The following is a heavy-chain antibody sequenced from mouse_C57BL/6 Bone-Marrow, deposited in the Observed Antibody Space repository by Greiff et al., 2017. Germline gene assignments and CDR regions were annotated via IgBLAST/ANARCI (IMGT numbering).Heavy chain of an antibody. D-gene: IGHD1-1*01. CDR1: GYTFTSYD. CDR2: SYPRDGST. Sequence: QVQLKQSGPELVKPGASVKMSCKASGYTFTSYDINWVKQRPGQGLEWIGWSYPRDGSTKYNEKFKGKATLTVDTSSSTACMELHSLTSEDSAVYVCARDYGSSYWYFDFWGTGTTVTVSS. V-gene: IGHV1-85*01. J-gene: IGHJ1*03. CDR3: ARDYGSSYWYFDF.